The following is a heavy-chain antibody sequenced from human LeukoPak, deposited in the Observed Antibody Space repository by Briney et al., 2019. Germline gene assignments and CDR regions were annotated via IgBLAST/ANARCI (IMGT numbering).Heavy chain of an antibody. CDR2: IHYSGST. CDR1: GGSISSSTYY. J-gene: IGHJ4*02. D-gene: IGHD2-15*01. V-gene: IGHV4-39*07. Sequence: PSETLSLTCTVSGGSISSSTYYWGWIRQPPGKGLEWIGSIHYSGSTNYNPSLKSRVTISVDTSKNQFSLKLSSVTAADTAVYYCASSYCSGGNCYPQQTVYYFGFWGQGTLVTVSS. CDR3: ASSYCSGGNCYPQQTVYYFGF.